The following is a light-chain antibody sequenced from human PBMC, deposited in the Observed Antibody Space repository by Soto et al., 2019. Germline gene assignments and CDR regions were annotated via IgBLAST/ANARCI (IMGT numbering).Light chain of an antibody. CDR3: QQRSNWPRVT. CDR2: DAS. Sequence: EIVLTQSPATLSLSPGERATLSCRASQSVSSYLAWYQQKPGQAPRLLIYDASNRATGIPARFSGSGSGTEFTLPISSLEPEDFAVYYCQQRSNWPRVTFGPGTKVDIK. V-gene: IGKV3-11*01. CDR1: QSVSSY. J-gene: IGKJ3*01.